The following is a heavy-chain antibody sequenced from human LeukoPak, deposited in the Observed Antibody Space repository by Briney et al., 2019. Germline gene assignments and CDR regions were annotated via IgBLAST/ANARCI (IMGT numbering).Heavy chain of an antibody. D-gene: IGHD3-22*01. CDR1: GGFISSYY. CDR3: ARAYYDSSNGFYYYHMDV. J-gene: IGHJ6*03. CDR2: IYYSGST. Sequence: PSETLSLTCTVSGGFISSYYWSWIRQPPGKGLEWMGYIYYSGSTNYNPSPKSRVTISVDTSKNHFSLKLSSVTAADTAVYYCARAYYDSSNGFYYYHMDVWGEGTTVTVSS. V-gene: IGHV4-59*01.